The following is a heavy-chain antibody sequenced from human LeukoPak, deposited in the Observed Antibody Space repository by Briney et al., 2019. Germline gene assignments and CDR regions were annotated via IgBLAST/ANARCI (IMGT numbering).Heavy chain of an antibody. V-gene: IGHV3-30*18. CDR3: AKDGYGCGWAVYYYYYGMDV. D-gene: IGHD6-19*01. CDR2: VSYDGSNQ. CDR1: GFTFSSYG. J-gene: IGHJ6*02. Sequence: GRSLRLSCAASGFTFSSYGMHGVRQAPGKGLGWVAVVSYDGSNQYYAASVKGRFTISRDNSKNTLYLQMNRLSPEDTAVYYCAKDGYGCGWAVYYYYYGMDVWGQGTTVTVSS.